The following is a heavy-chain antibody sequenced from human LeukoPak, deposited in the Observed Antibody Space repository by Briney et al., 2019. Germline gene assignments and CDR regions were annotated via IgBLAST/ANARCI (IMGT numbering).Heavy chain of an antibody. J-gene: IGHJ4*02. CDR1: GYTFTGYY. CDR2: INPNSGGT. Sequence: GASVKVSFKASGYTFTGYYMHWVRQAPGQGLEWMGWINPNSGGTNYAQKFQGRVTMARDTSISTAYMELSRLRSDDTAVYYCARGGTGTGGTDFDYWGQGTLVTVSS. D-gene: IGHD1-1*01. CDR3: ARGGTGTGGTDFDY. V-gene: IGHV1-2*02.